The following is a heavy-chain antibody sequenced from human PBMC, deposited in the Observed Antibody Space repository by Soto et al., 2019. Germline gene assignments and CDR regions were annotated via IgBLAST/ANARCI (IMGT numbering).Heavy chain of an antibody. V-gene: IGHV1-2*04. CDR1: GYIFTGYY. J-gene: IGHJ4*02. CDR2: INPNSGDT. CDR3: ARGSRIAVAGNPFSDY. D-gene: IGHD6-19*01. Sequence: QVQLVQSGAEVKKPGASVKVSCKASGYIFTGYYMHWVRQAPGQGLEWMGWINPNSGDTNYAQKFQGWVTMTRDTSISTAYMELSRLPFDDTAVYYCARGSRIAVAGNPFSDYWGQGTLVTVSS.